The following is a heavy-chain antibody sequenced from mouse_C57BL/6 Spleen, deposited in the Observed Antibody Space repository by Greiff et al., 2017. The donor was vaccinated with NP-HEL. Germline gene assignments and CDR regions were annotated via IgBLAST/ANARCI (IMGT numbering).Heavy chain of an antibody. V-gene: IGHV1-81*01. CDR3: AGLLRYYFDG. D-gene: IGHD1-1*01. J-gene: IGHJ2*01. Sequence: VQLQQSGAELVRPGASVKLSCKASGYTFTSYGISWVKQRPGQGLEWIGEIYPRSGNTYYTEKFTGKATLTADKSSSTAYLELRSLTSEDSAVYVCAGLLRYYFDGWGKGTTLTVS. CDR1: GYTFTSYG. CDR2: IYPRSGNT.